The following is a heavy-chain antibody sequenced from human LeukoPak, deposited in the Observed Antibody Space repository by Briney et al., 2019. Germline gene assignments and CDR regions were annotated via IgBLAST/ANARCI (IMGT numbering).Heavy chain of an antibody. CDR1: GFTVSSNS. D-gene: IGHD4/OR15-4a*01. J-gene: IGHJ4*02. V-gene: IGHV3-53*01. CDR3: ARRAGAYSHPYDY. CDR2: IYSDNT. Sequence: GGSLRLSCTVSGFTVSSNSMSWVRQAPGKGLEWGSFIYSDNTHYSDSVKGRCTISRDNAKNTLYLQMNSLRAEDTALYYCARRAGAYSHPYDYWGQGTLVTVSS.